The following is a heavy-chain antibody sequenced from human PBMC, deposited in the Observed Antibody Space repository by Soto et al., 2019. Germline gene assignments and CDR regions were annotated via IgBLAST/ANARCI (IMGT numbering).Heavy chain of an antibody. CDR2: TNSDGSST. V-gene: IGHV3-74*01. D-gene: IGHD5-18*01. Sequence: FSYYWMHWVRQAPGKGLVWVSRTNSDGSSTSYADSVKGRFTISRDNAKNTLYLQMNSLRAEDTALYYCTRGGGYSYFPLAYWGQGALVSVSS. CDR1: FSYYW. J-gene: IGHJ4*02. CDR3: TRGGGYSYFPLAY.